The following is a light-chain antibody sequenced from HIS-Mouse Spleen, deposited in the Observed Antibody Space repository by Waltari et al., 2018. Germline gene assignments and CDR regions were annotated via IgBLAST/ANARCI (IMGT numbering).Light chain of an antibody. Sequence: QSALTQPASVSGSPGQSITIPCTGTSSHGGGYNYFSWYQQHPGKAPKLRIYDVSNRPSGVSNRFSGSKSGNTASLTISGLQAEDEADYYCSSYTSSSTWVFGGGTKLTVL. CDR3: SSYTSSSTWV. V-gene: IGLV2-14*01. CDR2: DVS. J-gene: IGLJ3*02. CDR1: SSHGGGYNY.